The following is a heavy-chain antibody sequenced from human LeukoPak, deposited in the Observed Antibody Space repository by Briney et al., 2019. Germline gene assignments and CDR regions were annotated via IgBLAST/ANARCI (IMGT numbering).Heavy chain of an antibody. CDR2: INHSGST. Sequence: SETLSLTCAVYGGSFSGYYWSWIRQPPGKGLEWIGEINHSGSTNYNPSLKSRVTISVDTSKNQLSLKLSSVTAADTAVYYCARGDYYYGMDVWGQGTTVTVSS. V-gene: IGHV4-34*01. J-gene: IGHJ6*02. CDR3: ARGDYYYGMDV. CDR1: GGSFSGYY.